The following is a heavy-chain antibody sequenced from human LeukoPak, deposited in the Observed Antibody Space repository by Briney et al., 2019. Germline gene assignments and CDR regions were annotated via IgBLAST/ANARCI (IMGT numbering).Heavy chain of an antibody. D-gene: IGHD1-26*01. CDR3: AKDPRAVGATTGFDY. CDR1: GFTFSSYG. CDR2: IWYDGSNK. J-gene: IGHJ4*02. V-gene: IGHV3-33*06. Sequence: GRALRLSCAASGFTFSSYGMHWVRQAPGKGLEWVAVIWYDGSNKYYADSVKGRFIISRDNSKNTLYLQMNSLRADDTAVYYCAKDPRAVGATTGFDYWVQGTLVTVSS.